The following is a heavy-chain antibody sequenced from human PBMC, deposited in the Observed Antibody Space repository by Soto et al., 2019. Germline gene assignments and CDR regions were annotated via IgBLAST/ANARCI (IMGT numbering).Heavy chain of an antibody. V-gene: IGHV3-23*01. CDR1: GFTFNNYA. CDR2: ISNTGGGT. Sequence: GGSMRLSCAAPGFTFNNYAMNWVRQAPGMGLEWVATISNTGGGTYYADSVKGRFTISRDNSKNTLYLQMSSLRVECTAVYYCAKDRLAGNFDYWGQGTEVTVSS. J-gene: IGHJ4*02. CDR3: AKDRLAGNFDY.